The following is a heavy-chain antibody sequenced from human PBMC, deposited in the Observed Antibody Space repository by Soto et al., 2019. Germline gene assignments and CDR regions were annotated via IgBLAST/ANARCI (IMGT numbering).Heavy chain of an antibody. J-gene: IGHJ6*01. D-gene: IGHD6-6*01. Sequence: GESLKTSCKASRFSLNTYWITWVRQIPGKGLEWVVAIFPGDSGTKYSPSFEGQVTISADTSTITSFMQWDRLRASDSAIYFCASQGSPYGGYGYYYEMGVRGQGTSVTVSS. V-gene: IGHV5-51*01. CDR3: ASQGSPYGGYGYYYEMGV. CDR2: IFPGDSGT. CDR1: RFSLNTYW.